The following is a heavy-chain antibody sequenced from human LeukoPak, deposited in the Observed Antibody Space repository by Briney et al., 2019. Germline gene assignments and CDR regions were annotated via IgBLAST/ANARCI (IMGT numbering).Heavy chain of an antibody. D-gene: IGHD3-10*01. Sequence: SGGSLRLSCAASGFTFSSYSMNWVRQAPGKGLEWVSYISSSSSTIYYADPVKGRFTISRDNAKNSLYLQMNSLRAEDTAVYYCARSYGSGSLSLDYWGQGTLVTVSS. CDR3: ARSYGSGSLSLDY. CDR2: ISSSSSTI. CDR1: GFTFSSYS. V-gene: IGHV3-48*01. J-gene: IGHJ4*02.